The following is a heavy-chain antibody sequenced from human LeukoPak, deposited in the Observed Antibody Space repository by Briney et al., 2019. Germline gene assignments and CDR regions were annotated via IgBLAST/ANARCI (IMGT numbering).Heavy chain of an antibody. Sequence: PSETLSLTCTVSGGSISSYYWSWIRQPPGKGLEWIGYIYYSGSTNYNPSLKSRVTISVDTSKNQFSLKLSSVTAADTAVYYCARHIYDFWSEYYYMDVWGKGTTVTVSS. CDR1: GGSISSYY. V-gene: IGHV4-59*08. CDR2: IYYSGST. CDR3: ARHIYDFWSEYYYMDV. D-gene: IGHD3-3*01. J-gene: IGHJ6*03.